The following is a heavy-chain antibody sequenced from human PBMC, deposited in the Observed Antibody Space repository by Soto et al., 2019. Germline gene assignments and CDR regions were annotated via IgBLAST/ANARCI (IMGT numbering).Heavy chain of an antibody. V-gene: IGHV1-8*01. CDR3: ARGSKGSSWYAYWFDP. D-gene: IGHD6-13*01. Sequence: QVQLVQSGAEVKKPGASVKVSCKASGYTFTSYYITWVRQATGQCVVWMGWMNPNSGNTGYAQKFHGRVTKTRNTSLSTAYMELRSLRSEDTAVYYCARGSKGSSWYAYWFDPWGQGTLVTVSS. CDR2: MNPNSGNT. J-gene: IGHJ5*02. CDR1: GYTFTSYY.